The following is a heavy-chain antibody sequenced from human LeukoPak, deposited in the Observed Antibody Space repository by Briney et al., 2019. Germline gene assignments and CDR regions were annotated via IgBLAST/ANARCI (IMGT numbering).Heavy chain of an antibody. D-gene: IGHD1-26*01. CDR3: ARDEVGANGVDY. V-gene: IGHV1-69*04. Sequence: SVNVSCKASGGTFSNYTIIWVGQAPGQGLEWMGRIIPILGIANYAQKFQGRVTITADKSTSTAYMELSSLRSENTAVYYCARDEVGANGVDYWGQGTLVTVSS. J-gene: IGHJ4*02. CDR1: GGTFSNYT. CDR2: IIPILGIA.